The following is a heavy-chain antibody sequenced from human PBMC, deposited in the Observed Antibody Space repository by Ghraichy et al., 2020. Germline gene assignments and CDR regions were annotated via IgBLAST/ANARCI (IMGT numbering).Heavy chain of an antibody. CDR1: GFTFNSYA. CDR3: ATSYDDYYYGAFDI. J-gene: IGHJ3*02. V-gene: IGHV3-23*01. Sequence: GGSLRLSCVASGFTFNSYAMNWVRQAPGKGLEWVSAISGSGGSTYYADSVKGWFIISRDNSKNTLSLQMNSLRAADTAVYYCATSYDDYYYGAFDIWGQGTMVTVSS. CDR2: ISGSGGST. D-gene: IGHD4-17*01.